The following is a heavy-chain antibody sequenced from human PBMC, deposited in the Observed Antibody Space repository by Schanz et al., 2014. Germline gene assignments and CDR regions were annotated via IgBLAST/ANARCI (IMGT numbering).Heavy chain of an antibody. J-gene: IGHJ4*02. V-gene: IGHV3-23*04. CDR2: IGGSGSDT. D-gene: IGHD3-3*01. CDR3: ARGSGTFDS. CDR1: GFTFSNYG. Sequence: VQLVESGGGVVQPGTSLRLSCAASGFTFSNYGMHWVRQAPGKGLEWVSYIGGSGSDTYYADSVRGRFTISRDNSDNTLYLQMNNLRAEDTAVYYCARGSGTFDSWGQGTLVTVSS.